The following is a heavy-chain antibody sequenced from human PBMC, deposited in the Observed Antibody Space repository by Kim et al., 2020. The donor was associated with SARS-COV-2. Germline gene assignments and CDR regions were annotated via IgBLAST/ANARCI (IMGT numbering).Heavy chain of an antibody. CDR1: GFTFSSYS. CDR3: ARDQGSTAGIAAERDY. J-gene: IGHJ4*02. V-gene: IGHV3-21*01. CDR2: ISSSSSYI. D-gene: IGHD6-13*01. Sequence: GGSLRLSCAASGFTFSSYSMNWVRQAPGKGLEWVSSISSSSSYIYYADSVKGRFTISRDNAKNSLYLQMNSLRAEDTAVYYCARDQGSTAGIAAERDYWGQGTLVTVSS.